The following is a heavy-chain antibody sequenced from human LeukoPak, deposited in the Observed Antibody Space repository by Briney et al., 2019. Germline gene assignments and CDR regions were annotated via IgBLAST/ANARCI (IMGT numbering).Heavy chain of an antibody. CDR1: GGSFSGYY. J-gene: IGHJ3*02. D-gene: IGHD2-15*01. CDR3: ASYCSGGSCYFRAFDI. CDR2: INHSGST. Sequence: SSETLSLTCAVYGGSFSGYYWSWIRQPPGKGLEWIGEINHSGSTNYNPSLKSRVTISVDTPNNQFSLKLSSVTAADTAVYYCASYCSGGSCYFRAFDIWGQGTMVTVSS. V-gene: IGHV4-34*01.